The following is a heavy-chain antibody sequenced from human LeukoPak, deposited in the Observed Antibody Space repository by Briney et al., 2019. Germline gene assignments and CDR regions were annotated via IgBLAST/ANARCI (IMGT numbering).Heavy chain of an antibody. J-gene: IGHJ4*02. Sequence: GGAVRLSCAASGFTFSSYATHWVRQAPGKGLEWVAVISYDGSNKYYADSVKGRFTISRDNSKNTLYLQMNSLRAEDTAVYYCARGYSSRASWGQGTLVTVSS. V-gene: IGHV3-30-3*01. CDR1: GFTFSSYA. CDR2: ISYDGSNK. CDR3: ARGYSSRAS. D-gene: IGHD6-13*01.